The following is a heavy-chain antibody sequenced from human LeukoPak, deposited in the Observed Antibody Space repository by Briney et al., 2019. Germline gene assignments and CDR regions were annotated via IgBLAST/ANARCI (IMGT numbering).Heavy chain of an antibody. V-gene: IGHV3-74*01. CDR3: ARDRTWFGESHYNYYGMDV. J-gene: IGHJ6*02. Sequence: PGGSLRLSCAASGFTFSSYWMHWVRQAPGKGLVWVSRIKTDGSGTSYADSVKGRFTISRDNAKNTLYLQMSSLRAEETAVYYCARDRTWFGESHYNYYGMDVWGQGTTVTVSS. CDR1: GFTFSSYW. CDR2: IKTDGSGT. D-gene: IGHD3-10*01.